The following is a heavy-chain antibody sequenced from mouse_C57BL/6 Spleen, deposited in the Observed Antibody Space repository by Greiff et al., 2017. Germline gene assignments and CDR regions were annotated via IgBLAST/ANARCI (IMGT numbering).Heavy chain of an antibody. D-gene: IGHD4-1*01. CDR3: ARSLTGTNCDY. CDR2: IDPSDSET. V-gene: IGHV1-52*01. CDR1: GYTFTSYW. Sequence: VQLQQPGAELVRPGSSVKLSCKASGYTFTSYWMHWVKQRPIQGLEWIGNIDPSDSETHYNQKFKDKATLTVDKSSSTAYMQLSSLTSEDSAVYYCARSLTGTNCDYWGQGTTLTVSS. J-gene: IGHJ2*01.